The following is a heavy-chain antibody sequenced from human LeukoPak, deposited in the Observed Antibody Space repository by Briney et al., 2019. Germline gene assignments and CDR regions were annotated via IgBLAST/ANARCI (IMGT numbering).Heavy chain of an antibody. CDR1: GGSFSGYY. CDR3: ARDGCSGGSCYDYGMDV. Sequence: SETLSLTCAVYGGSFSGYYWSWIRQPPGKGLEWIGYIYYSGSTNYNPSLKSRVTISVDTSKNQFSLKLSSVTAADTAVYYCARDGCSGGSCYDYGMDVWGQGTTVTVSS. J-gene: IGHJ6*02. CDR2: IYYSGST. V-gene: IGHV4-59*01. D-gene: IGHD2-15*01.